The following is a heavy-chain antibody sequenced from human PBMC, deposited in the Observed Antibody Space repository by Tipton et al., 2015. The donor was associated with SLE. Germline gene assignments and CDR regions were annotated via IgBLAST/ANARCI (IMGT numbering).Heavy chain of an antibody. CDR3: ARDTVGWYSGAFDI. J-gene: IGHJ3*02. Sequence: TLSLTCTVSGGSISSSSYYWGWIRQPPGKGLEWIGSIYYSGSTNYNPSLKSRVTISVDTSKNQFSLKLSSVTAAGTAVYYCARDTVGWYSGAFDIWGQGTMVTVSS. CDR1: GGSISSSSYY. D-gene: IGHD4-23*01. CDR2: IYYSGST. V-gene: IGHV4-39*07.